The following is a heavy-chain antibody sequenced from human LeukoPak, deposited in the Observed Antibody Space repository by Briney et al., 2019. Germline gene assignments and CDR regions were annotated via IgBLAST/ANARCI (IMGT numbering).Heavy chain of an antibody. CDR2: IIPIFGTA. D-gene: IGHD6-13*01. CDR3: AGDSSNSSSWYGGLYYYYYYYMDV. J-gene: IGHJ6*03. V-gene: IGHV1-69*13. CDR1: GGTFSSYA. Sequence: ASVKVSCKASGGTFSSYAISWVRQAPGQGLEWMGGIIPIFGTANYAQKFQGRVTITADESTSTAYMELSSLRSEDTAVYYCAGDSSNSSSWYGGLYYYYYYYMDVWGKGTTVTASS.